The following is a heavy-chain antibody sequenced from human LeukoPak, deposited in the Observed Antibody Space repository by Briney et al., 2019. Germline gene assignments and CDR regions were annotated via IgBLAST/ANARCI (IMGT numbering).Heavy chain of an antibody. CDR1: DASISTYY. CDR2: LYYSGST. Sequence: SETLSLTCTVSDASISTYYWSWIRQPPGKGLEWIGYLYYSGSTTYSPSLKSRVTMSVGTSKRQFSLKLNSVTAADTATYYCARVRGTFETDWGQGTLVTVSS. V-gene: IGHV4-59*01. J-gene: IGHJ1*01. CDR3: ARVRGTFETD. D-gene: IGHD2/OR15-2a*01.